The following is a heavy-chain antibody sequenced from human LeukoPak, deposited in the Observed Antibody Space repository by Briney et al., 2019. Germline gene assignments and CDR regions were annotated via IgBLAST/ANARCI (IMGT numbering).Heavy chain of an antibody. D-gene: IGHD6-13*01. CDR3: ARATLIAAAGNWFDP. Sequence: PSETLSLTCTVSGGSISSYYWSWIRQPPGKGLEWTGYIYYNGSTNYNPSLKSRVTISVDTSKNQFSLKLSSVTAADTAVYYCARATLIAAAGNWFDPWGQGTLVTVSS. CDR2: IYYNGST. V-gene: IGHV4-59*01. CDR1: GGSISSYY. J-gene: IGHJ5*02.